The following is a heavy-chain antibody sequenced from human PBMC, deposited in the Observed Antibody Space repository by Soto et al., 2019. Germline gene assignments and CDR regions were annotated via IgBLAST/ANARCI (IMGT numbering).Heavy chain of an antibody. CDR2: IIPIFGTA. CDR3: ARAMVRGVMRGDYYYGMDV. V-gene: IGHV1-69*13. J-gene: IGHJ6*02. D-gene: IGHD3-10*01. Sequence: ASVKVSCKASGGTFSSYAISWVRQAPGQGLEWMGGIIPIFGTANYAQKFQGRVTITADESTSTAYMELSSLRSEDTAVYYCARAMVRGVMRGDYYYGMDVWGQGTTVTVSS. CDR1: GGTFSSYA.